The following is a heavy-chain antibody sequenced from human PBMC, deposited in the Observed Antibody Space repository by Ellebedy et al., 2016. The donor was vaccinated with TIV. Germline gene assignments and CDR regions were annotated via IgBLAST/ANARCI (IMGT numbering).Heavy chain of an antibody. CDR1: GFTFSSYS. D-gene: IGHD6-13*01. J-gene: IGHJ4*02. V-gene: IGHV3-21*01. Sequence: GESLKISCAASGFTFSSYSMNWVRQAPGKGLEWVSSISSNGNYIYYAASLKGRFTVSRDNGKNSLYLQLNSLRAGDTAVYYCARDRSETGAAAGLLDSWGQGTLVTVSS. CDR2: ISSNGNYI. CDR3: ARDRSETGAAAGLLDS.